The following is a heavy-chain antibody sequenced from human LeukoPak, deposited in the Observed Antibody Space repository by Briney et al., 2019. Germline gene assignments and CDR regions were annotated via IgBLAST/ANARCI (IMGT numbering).Heavy chain of an antibody. J-gene: IGHJ6*02. CDR3: ARESLLDYYGSGSYGPYYYYYGMDV. CDR2: ISYDGSNK. D-gene: IGHD3-10*01. V-gene: IGHV3-30-3*01. CDR1: GFTFSSYA. Sequence: GGSLRLSCAASGFTFSSYAMHWVRQAPGKGLEWVAVISYDGSNKYYADSVKGRFTISRDNSKNTLYLQMNSLRAEDTAVYYCARESLLDYYGSGSYGPYYYYYGMDVWGQGTTVAVSS.